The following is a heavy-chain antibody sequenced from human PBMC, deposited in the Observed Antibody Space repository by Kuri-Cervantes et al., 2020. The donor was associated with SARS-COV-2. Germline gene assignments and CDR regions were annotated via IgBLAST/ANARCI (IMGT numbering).Heavy chain of an antibody. CDR2: ISSSGSTI. CDR1: GFTFSSYE. J-gene: IGHJ3*02. CDR3: ARESHYYGSGKDAFDI. V-gene: IGHV3-48*03. Sequence: GESLKISCAASGFTFSSYEMNWVRQAPGKGLEWVSYISSSGSTIYYADSVKGRFTISRDNAKNSLYLQMNSLRAEDTAVYYCARESHYYGSGKDAFDIWGQGTMVTVSS. D-gene: IGHD3-10*01.